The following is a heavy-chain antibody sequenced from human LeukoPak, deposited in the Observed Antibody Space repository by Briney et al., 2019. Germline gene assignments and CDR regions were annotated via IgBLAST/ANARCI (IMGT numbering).Heavy chain of an antibody. J-gene: IGHJ4*02. Sequence: GGSLRLSCAASGFTVSSNYMSWGRQAPGKGLEGGSVIYSGGSTYYADSVKGRFTISRDNSKNTLYLQMNSLRAEDTAVYYCAKGPDPYGSGSYGDYWGQGTLVTVSS. D-gene: IGHD3-10*01. CDR2: IYSGGST. CDR1: GFTVSSNY. CDR3: AKGPDPYGSGSYGDY. V-gene: IGHV3-53*01.